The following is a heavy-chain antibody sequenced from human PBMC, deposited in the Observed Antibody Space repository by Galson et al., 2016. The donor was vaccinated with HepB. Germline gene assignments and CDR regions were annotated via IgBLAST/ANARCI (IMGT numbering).Heavy chain of an antibody. CDR1: SDPVTSGTYY. CDR3: ARDEGFYNGMDV. CDR2: IHDSSNT. Sequence: ETLSLTCTVSSDPVTSGTYYWSWVRQSPGKGLDWIGYIHDSSNTNYNPSIKSRVTISRDTSKNQFFLELTSVTAADTAVYYCARDEGFYNGMDVWGQGTTVTVAS. D-gene: IGHD2-2*02. V-gene: IGHV4-61*01. J-gene: IGHJ6*02.